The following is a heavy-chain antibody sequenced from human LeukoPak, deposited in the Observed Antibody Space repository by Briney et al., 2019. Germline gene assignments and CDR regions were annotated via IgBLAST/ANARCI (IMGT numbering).Heavy chain of an antibody. Sequence: PSETLSLTCAVYGGSFSGYYWSWIRQPPGKGLKWIGEINHSGSTNYNPSLKSRVTISVDTSKNQFSLKLSSVTAADTAVYYCARDRTHYDFWSGYRATDAFDIWGQGTMVTVSS. CDR3: ARDRTHYDFWSGYRATDAFDI. D-gene: IGHD3-3*01. CDR2: INHSGST. J-gene: IGHJ3*02. CDR1: GGSFSGYY. V-gene: IGHV4-34*01.